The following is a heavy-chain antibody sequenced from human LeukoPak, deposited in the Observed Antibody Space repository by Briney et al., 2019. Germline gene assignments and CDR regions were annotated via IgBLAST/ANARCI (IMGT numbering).Heavy chain of an antibody. V-gene: IGHV3-23*01. CDR2: ISGSGGCT. Sequence: GGSLRLSCAASGFTFSSYAMSWVRQAPGKGLEWVSAISGSGGCTYYADSVKGRFTISRDNSKNTLYLQMNSLRAEDTAVYYCAKERNPTEYYDFWSGYLNYWGQGTLVTVSS. CDR1: GFTFSSYA. CDR3: AKERNPTEYYDFWSGYLNY. D-gene: IGHD3-3*01. J-gene: IGHJ4*02.